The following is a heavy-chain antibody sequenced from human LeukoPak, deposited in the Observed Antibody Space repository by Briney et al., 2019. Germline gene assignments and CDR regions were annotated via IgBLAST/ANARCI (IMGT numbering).Heavy chain of an antibody. Sequence: GGSLRLSCAASGFTFSSYSMNWVRQAPGKGLEWVSYISSSSSTIYYADSVKGRFTVSRDNAKNSLYLQMNSLRAEDTAVYYCARDLVSDGLGYWFDPWGQGTLVTVSS. J-gene: IGHJ5*02. D-gene: IGHD6-19*01. CDR3: ARDLVSDGLGYWFDP. V-gene: IGHV3-48*01. CDR2: ISSSSSTI. CDR1: GFTFSSYS.